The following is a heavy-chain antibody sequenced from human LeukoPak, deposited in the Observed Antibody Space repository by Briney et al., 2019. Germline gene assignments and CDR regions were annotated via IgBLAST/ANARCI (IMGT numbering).Heavy chain of an antibody. CDR2: IIPIFGTA. V-gene: IGHV1-69*06. Sequence: SVKVSCKASGGTFSSYAISWVRQAPGQGLEWMGGIIPIFGTANYAQKFQGRVTITADKSTSTAYMELSSLRSKDTAVYYCARVDYVWGSYRYFDYWGQGTLVTVSS. J-gene: IGHJ4*02. CDR3: ARVDYVWGSYRYFDY. CDR1: GGTFSSYA. D-gene: IGHD3-16*02.